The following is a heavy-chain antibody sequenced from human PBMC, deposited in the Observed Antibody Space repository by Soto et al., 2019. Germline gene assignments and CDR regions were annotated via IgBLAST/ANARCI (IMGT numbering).Heavy chain of an antibody. J-gene: IGHJ6*02. CDR3: ARIPQRWVVVQASYYYYGMDV. D-gene: IGHD2-2*01. V-gene: IGHV1-18*04. CDR2: ISAYNGNT. Sequence: GSSVKVSCKASCYTFTSYGISWVRQAPGQGLEWMGWISAYNGNTNYAQKLQGRVTMTTDTSTSTAYMELRSLRSDDTAVYYCARIPQRWVVVQASYYYYGMDVWGQGTTVTVSS. CDR1: CYTFTSYG.